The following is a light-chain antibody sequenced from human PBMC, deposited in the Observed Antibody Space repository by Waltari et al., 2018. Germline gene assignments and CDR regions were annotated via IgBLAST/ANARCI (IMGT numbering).Light chain of an antibody. J-gene: IGLJ2*01. CDR1: NLGGFS. CDR2: YST. V-gene: IGLV3-21*04. CDR3: LVCVSSSDHP. Sequence: YALIQPPAVSVATGAPARTSSGGTNLGGFSVPWYQQKPGQAPVLVIYYSTNQPSGIPERFSGSNSGNTATLTINRAEAGDEADYYCLVCVSSSDHPFGGGTKLTVL.